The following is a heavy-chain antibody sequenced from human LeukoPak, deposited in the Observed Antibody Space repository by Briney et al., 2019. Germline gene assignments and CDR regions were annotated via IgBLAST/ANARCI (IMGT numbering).Heavy chain of an antibody. CDR3: AREQWELLPN. D-gene: IGHD1-26*01. CDR2: RNLNSGGT. J-gene: IGHJ4*02. CDR1: VYTFTPYY. Sequence: GASVKVSCKAFVYTFTPYYMHWGRQAPGQGGEWVGGRNLNSGGTNYAQKLQARVTNTRNTSISKDSIELSRQRSDDTAVYYCAREQWELLPNWGQGTLVTVSS. V-gene: IGHV1-2*02.